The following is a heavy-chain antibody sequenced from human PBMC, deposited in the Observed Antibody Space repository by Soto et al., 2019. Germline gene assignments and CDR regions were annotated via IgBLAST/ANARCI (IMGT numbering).Heavy chain of an antibody. Sequence: EVQLLESGGGLVQPGGSLRLSCAASGFTFSSYAMSWVRQAPGKGLEWVSAISGSGGSTYYADSVKGRFTISRDNSKNTLYLQMNSLRAEDNAVYYCAKDQYYDYIWGSYRYVYYFDYWGQGTLVTVSS. V-gene: IGHV3-23*01. CDR1: GFTFSSYA. D-gene: IGHD3-16*02. CDR3: AKDQYYDYIWGSYRYVYYFDY. J-gene: IGHJ4*02. CDR2: ISGSGGST.